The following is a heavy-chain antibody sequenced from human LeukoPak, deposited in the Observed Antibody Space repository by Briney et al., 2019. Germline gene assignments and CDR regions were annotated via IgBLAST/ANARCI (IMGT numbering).Heavy chain of an antibody. J-gene: IGHJ4*02. Sequence: GGSLRLSCAASGFTFSSYAMSWVRQAPGKGLEWVSAISGSGGSTYYADSVKGRFTISRDNSKNTLYLQMNSLRAEDTAVYYCAKSGGQQQLGHHHYWGQGTLVTVSS. CDR1: GFTFSSYA. D-gene: IGHD6-13*01. CDR3: AKSGGQQQLGHHHY. CDR2: ISGSGGST. V-gene: IGHV3-23*01.